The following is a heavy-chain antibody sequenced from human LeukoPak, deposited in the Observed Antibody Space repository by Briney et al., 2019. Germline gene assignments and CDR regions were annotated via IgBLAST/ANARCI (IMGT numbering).Heavy chain of an antibody. CDR3: ARSIPAAGRFDP. CDR1: GFTFSSYG. D-gene: IGHD6-13*01. Sequence: GGSLRLSCAASGFTFSSYGMSWVRQAPGKGLEWVSVIYSGGSTYYADSVKGRFTISRDNSKNTLYLQMNSLRAEDTAVYYCARSIPAAGRFDPWGQGTLVTVSS. V-gene: IGHV3-66*01. CDR2: IYSGGST. J-gene: IGHJ5*02.